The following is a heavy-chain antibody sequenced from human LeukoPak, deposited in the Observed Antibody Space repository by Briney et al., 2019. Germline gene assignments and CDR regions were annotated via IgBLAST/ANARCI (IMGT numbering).Heavy chain of an antibody. J-gene: IGHJ4*02. CDR1: GGSISSYY. Sequence: SETLSLTCTVSGGSISSYYWSWIRQPPGKGLEWIGYIYHSGSTNYNPSLKSRVTISVDTSKNQFSLKLSSVTAADTAVYYCARDSDYGDLDYWGQGTLVTVSS. CDR2: IYHSGST. V-gene: IGHV4-59*01. D-gene: IGHD4-17*01. CDR3: ARDSDYGDLDY.